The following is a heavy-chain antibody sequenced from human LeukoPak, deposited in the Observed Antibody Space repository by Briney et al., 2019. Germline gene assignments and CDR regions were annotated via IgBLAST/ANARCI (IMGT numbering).Heavy chain of an antibody. CDR1: GYTFTGYY. J-gene: IGHJ4*02. CDR3: ARDKSRIQLWLIY. V-gene: IGHV1-2*02. D-gene: IGHD5-18*01. CDR2: INPNSGGT. Sequence: GASVKVSCKTSGYTFTGYYMRWVRQAPGQGLEWMGWINPNSGGTNYAQKFQGRVTMTRDTSISTAYMELSRLRSDDTAVYYCARDKSRIQLWLIYWGQGTLVTVSS.